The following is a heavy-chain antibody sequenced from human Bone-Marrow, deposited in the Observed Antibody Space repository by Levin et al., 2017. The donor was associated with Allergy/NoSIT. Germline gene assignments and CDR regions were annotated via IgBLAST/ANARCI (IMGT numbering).Heavy chain of an antibody. CDR2: IGDGGSNT. Sequence: PGGSLRLSCAASGFTFSSYAMSWVRQAPGKGLEWVSAIGDGGSNTYYADSVKGRFTISRDNSRNTLYLQMNRLRAEDTAVYYCAKRGAAAGPFDYWGQGTLVTVSS. J-gene: IGHJ4*02. CDR3: AKRGAAAGPFDY. D-gene: IGHD6-13*01. CDR1: GFTFSSYA. V-gene: IGHV3-23*01.